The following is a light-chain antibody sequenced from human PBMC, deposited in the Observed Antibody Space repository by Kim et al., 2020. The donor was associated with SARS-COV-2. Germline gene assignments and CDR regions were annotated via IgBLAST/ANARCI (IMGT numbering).Light chain of an antibody. Sequence: SSELTQDPAVSVALGQTVRITCQGDRLSWYQQKPGRAPLLVIYGRNNRPSGIPARFSGSSSGNTGSLTITGAQSEDEADYYCSSRHSRGNYWMFGGGTQL. CDR3: SSRHSRGNYWM. J-gene: IGLJ3*02. CDR2: GRN. V-gene: IGLV3-19*01. CDR1: RL.